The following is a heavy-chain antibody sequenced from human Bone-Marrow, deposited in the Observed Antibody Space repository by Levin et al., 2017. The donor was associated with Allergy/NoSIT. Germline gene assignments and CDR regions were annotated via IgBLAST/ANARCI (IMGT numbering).Heavy chain of an antibody. CDR2: VSADRTKT. CDR3: ARSVRGSGSYSFDY. CDR1: GYILTTYH. J-gene: IGHJ4*02. D-gene: IGHD1-26*01. Sequence: GASVKVSCETSGYILTTYHISWVRQAPGQGLEWMGWVSADRTKTNYAQKFQGRVTMTTDTSRTTVYMELRGLRPDDTAMYYCARSVRGSGSYSFDYWGQGTLVTVS. V-gene: IGHV1-18*01.